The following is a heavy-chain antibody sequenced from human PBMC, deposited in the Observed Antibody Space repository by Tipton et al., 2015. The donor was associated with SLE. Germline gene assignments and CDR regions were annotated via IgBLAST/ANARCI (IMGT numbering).Heavy chain of an antibody. CDR2: IYPTGNT. V-gene: IGHV4-4*07. J-gene: IGHJ4*02. CDR3: ARHHGGSSLFDY. Sequence: TLSLTCTVSGGSISSYYWSWIRQPAGKGLEWIGRIYPTGNTNYNPSLNSRVTMSVDTSKNQFSLMLNSVAAADTAVYYCARHHGGSSLFDYWGQGTLVTVSS. CDR1: GGSISSYY. D-gene: IGHD1-26*01.